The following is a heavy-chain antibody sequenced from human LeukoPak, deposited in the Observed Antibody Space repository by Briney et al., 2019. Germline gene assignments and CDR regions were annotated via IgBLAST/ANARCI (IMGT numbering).Heavy chain of an antibody. J-gene: IGHJ4*02. V-gene: IGHV3-9*01. D-gene: IGHD1-26*01. CDR2: ISWNSGSI. Sequence: GGSLRLSCAASGFTFDDYAMHWVRQAPGKGLEWVSGISWNSGSIGYADSVKGRFTISRDNAKNSLYLQMNSLRAEDTALYYCARYSGSYPHHFDYWGQGTLVTVSS. CDR3: ARYSGSYPHHFDY. CDR1: GFTFDDYA.